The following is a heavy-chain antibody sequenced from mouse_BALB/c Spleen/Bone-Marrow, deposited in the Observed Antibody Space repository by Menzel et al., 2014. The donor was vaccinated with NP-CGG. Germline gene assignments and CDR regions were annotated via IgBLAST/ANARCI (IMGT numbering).Heavy chain of an antibody. CDR3: VRRDYGYGGFAY. D-gene: IGHD1-2*01. Sequence: DVKLVESGGGLVQPKGSLKLSCAASGFTFNTYAMNWVRRAPGKGLEWVARIRSKSNNYATYYADSVKDRFTISRDDSQSMLYLQMNNLKTEDTAMYYCVRRDYGYGGFAYWGQGTLVTVSA. J-gene: IGHJ3*01. CDR2: IRSKSNNYAT. V-gene: IGHV10-1*02. CDR1: GFTFNTYA.